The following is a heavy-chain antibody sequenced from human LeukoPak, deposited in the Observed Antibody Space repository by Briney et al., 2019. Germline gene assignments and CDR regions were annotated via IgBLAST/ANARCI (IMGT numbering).Heavy chain of an antibody. J-gene: IGHJ5*01. V-gene: IGHV5-51*01. CDR1: GYRFTSHW. D-gene: IGHD6-13*01. CDR2: IYPGDSDT. Sequence: GESLKISCQGFGYRFTSHWIGWVRQMPGKGLEWMGIIYPGDSDTRYSPSFQGQVTISADKSISTAYLQWSSLKASDTAMYYCARLEAVAGYNWFDPWGQGTLVTVSS. CDR3: ARLEAVAGYNWFDP.